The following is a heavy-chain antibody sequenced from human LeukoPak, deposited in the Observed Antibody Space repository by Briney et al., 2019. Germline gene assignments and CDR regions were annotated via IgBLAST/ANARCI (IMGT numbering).Heavy chain of an antibody. CDR2: INAGNGNT. D-gene: IGHD3-22*01. CDR1: GYTFTSYA. Sequence: APVKVSCKASGYTFTSYAMHRVRQAPGQRLEWMGWINAGNGNTKYSQKFQGRVTITRDTSASTAYMELSSLRSEDTAVYYCARDWGHYDSSGYKTYWGQGTLVTVSS. CDR3: ARDWGHYDSSGYKTY. J-gene: IGHJ4*02. V-gene: IGHV1-3*01.